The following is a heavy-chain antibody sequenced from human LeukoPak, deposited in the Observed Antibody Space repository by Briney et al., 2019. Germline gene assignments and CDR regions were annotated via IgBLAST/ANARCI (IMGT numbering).Heavy chain of an antibody. V-gene: IGHV4-34*01. J-gene: IGHJ6*03. CDR2: INHSGST. CDR3: ARHHYYYYYMDV. CDR1: GGSFSGYY. Sequence: SETLSLTCAVYGGSFSGYYWSWIRQPPGKGLEWIGEINHSGSTNYNPSLKSRVTISVDTSKNQFSLKLSSVTAADTAVYYCARHHYYYYYMDVWGKGTTVTISS.